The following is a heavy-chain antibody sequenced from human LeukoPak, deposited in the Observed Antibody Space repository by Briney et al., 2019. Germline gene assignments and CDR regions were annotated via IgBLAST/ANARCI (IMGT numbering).Heavy chain of an antibody. V-gene: IGHV4-4*02. D-gene: IGHD6-13*01. CDR2: IYHSGST. CDR3: ARCGSSWRSYYFDY. CDR1: GGSISSSNW. J-gene: IGHJ4*02. Sequence: PSETLSLTCTVSGGSISSSNWWSWVRRPPGKGLEWIGEIYHSGSTNYNPSLKRLVTISVDKSKNQFSLKLSSVTAADTAVYYCARCGSSWRSYYFDYWGQGTLVTVSS.